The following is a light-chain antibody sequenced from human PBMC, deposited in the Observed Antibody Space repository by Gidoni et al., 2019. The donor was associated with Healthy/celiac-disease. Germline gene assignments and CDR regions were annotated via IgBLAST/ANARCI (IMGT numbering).Light chain of an antibody. J-gene: IGKJ2*01. V-gene: IGKV3-20*01. Sequence: IVLTQSPGTLSLSPGERATLACRASQSVSSSYLAWYQQKPGQAPRLLIYGASSRATGIPDRVSGSWSGTDFTLTISRLEPEDFAVYYCQQYGSSPMYTFGQGTKLEIK. CDR2: GAS. CDR3: QQYGSSPMYT. CDR1: QSVSSSY.